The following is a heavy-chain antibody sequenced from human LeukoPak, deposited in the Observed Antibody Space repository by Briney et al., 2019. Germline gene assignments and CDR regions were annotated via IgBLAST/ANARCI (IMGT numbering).Heavy chain of an antibody. J-gene: IGHJ6*03. D-gene: IGHD1-26*01. CDR3: ERDPYSGSYGNYYYYFMDV. V-gene: IGHV6-1*01. Sequence: SQTLSLTCAISGDSVSSNSAAWNWIRQSPSRGLEWLGRTYYRSKWYNDYAVSVKSRITINPDTSKNQFSLQLNSVTPEDTAVYYCERDPYSGSYGNYYYYFMDVWGKGTTVTISS. CDR2: TYYRSKWYN. CDR1: GDSVSSNSAA.